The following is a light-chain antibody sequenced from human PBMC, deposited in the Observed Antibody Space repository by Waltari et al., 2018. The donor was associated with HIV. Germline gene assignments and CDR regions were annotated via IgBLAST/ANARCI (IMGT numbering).Light chain of an antibody. CDR2: EVT. CDR3: SSFTSSSSWV. J-gene: IGLJ3*02. Sequence: QSALTQPASVSGSPGQSITISCTGTSSDVGGYNYVSWYQQYPGKAPKLMIYEVTSRPSGVSHRFSGSNSGNTASLTISGLQAEDESDYYCSSFTSSSSWVFGGGTRVTVL. CDR1: SSDVGGYNY. V-gene: IGLV2-14*01.